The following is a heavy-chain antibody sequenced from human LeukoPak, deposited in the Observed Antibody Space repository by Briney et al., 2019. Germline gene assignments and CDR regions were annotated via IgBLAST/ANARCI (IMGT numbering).Heavy chain of an antibody. D-gene: IGHD3-22*01. CDR1: GFTFGDYG. J-gene: IGHJ6*02. Sequence: GGSLRLSCTASGFTFGDYGMSWFRQAPGKGLEWVGFIRSKAYGGTTEHAASVKGRFTISRDDSKSIAYLQMNSLETEDTAVYYCTRGRDYYDSSGYYDPLLYGMDVWGQGTTVSVSS. CDR2: IRSKAYGGTT. CDR3: TRGRDYYDSSGYYDPLLYGMDV. V-gene: IGHV3-49*03.